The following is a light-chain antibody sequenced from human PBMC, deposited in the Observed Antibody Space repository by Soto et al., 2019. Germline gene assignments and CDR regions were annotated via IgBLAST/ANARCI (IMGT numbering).Light chain of an antibody. Sequence: ELVFTQSPATLSFSPGERATLSCGASQSVSSNYLAWYQHKPGLAPRLVIYDASSRATGIPDTFSGSGSGTDFTLTISRLDPEDFAVYYCQQYGNSPFTFGPGTKVDIK. V-gene: IGKV3D-20*01. CDR3: QQYGNSPFT. CDR1: QSVSSNY. J-gene: IGKJ3*01. CDR2: DAS.